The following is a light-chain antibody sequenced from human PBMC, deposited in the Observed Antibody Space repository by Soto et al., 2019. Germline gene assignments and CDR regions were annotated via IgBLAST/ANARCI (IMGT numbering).Light chain of an antibody. Sequence: QSALTQPPSASGSPGQSVTISCTGTSSDVGAYDFVSWYQQHPGKAPKLLIYDNNKRPSGIPDRFSGSKSGTSGTLDITGLQTGDEADYYCATWDGSLTGEVFGGGTKLTVL. V-gene: IGLV1-51*01. J-gene: IGLJ2*01. CDR3: ATWDGSLTGEV. CDR2: DNN. CDR1: SSDVGAYDF.